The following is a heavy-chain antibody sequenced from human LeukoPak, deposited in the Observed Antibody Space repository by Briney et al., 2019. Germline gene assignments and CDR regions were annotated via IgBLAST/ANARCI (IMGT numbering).Heavy chain of an antibody. V-gene: IGHV1-69*04. CDR2: IIPILGIA. Sequence: GASVKVSYKASGGTFSSYAISWVRQAPGQGLEWMGRIIPILGIANYAQKFQGRVTITADKSTSTAYMELSSLRSEDTAVYYCARAEQPYYYDSSGQRLYFDYWGQGTLVTVSS. CDR1: GGTFSSYA. CDR3: ARAEQPYYYDSSGQRLYFDY. D-gene: IGHD3-22*01. J-gene: IGHJ4*02.